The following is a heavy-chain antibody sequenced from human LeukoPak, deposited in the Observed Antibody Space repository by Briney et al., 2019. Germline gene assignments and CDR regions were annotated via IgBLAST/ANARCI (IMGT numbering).Heavy chain of an antibody. V-gene: IGHV4-4*07. CDR1: GGSISSYY. CDR3: ARDAPRHYYYYYMDV. Sequence: SETLSLTCTVSGGSISSYYWSWIRQPAGKGLEWIGRIYTSGSTNYNPSLKSRVTISVDTSKNQFSLKLSSVTAADTAVYYCARDAPRHYYYYYMDVWGKGTTVTVSS. J-gene: IGHJ6*03. CDR2: IYTSGST.